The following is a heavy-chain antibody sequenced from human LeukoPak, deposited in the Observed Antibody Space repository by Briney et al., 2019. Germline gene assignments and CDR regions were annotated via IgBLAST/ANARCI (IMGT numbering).Heavy chain of an antibody. V-gene: IGHV3-7*01. CDR1: GFTSSSYW. Sequence: GGSLRLSCAASGFTSSSYWMAWVRQAPGKGLEWVANIKKDGSDKNYVDSVKGRFTISRDDTKNSLYLQMNSLTVEDTAVYYCVRDVDGQPDSWGQGTLVTVSS. CDR2: IKKDGSDK. CDR3: VRDVDGQPDS. D-gene: IGHD5-12*01. J-gene: IGHJ4*02.